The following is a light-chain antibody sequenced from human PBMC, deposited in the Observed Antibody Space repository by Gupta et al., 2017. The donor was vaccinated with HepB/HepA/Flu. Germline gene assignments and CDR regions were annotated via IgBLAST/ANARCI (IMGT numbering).Light chain of an antibody. Sequence: EIVLTQSPATLSLSPGERATLSCRASQSVSSYLAWYQQKPGQPPRLLIYDASNRATGIPARFSGSGSGTDFTLTISGLEPEDFAVYYCQQRSNCLTFGGGTKVEIK. CDR1: QSVSSY. J-gene: IGKJ4*01. CDR2: DAS. V-gene: IGKV3-11*01. CDR3: QQRSNCLT.